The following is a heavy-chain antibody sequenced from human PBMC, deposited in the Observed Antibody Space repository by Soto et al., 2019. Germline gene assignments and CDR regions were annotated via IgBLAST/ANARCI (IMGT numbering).Heavy chain of an antibody. J-gene: IGHJ6*02. CDR1: GYTFTSYY. CDR3: AVGIAARQLYYYGMDV. CDR2: INPSGGST. D-gene: IGHD6-6*01. Sequence: ASVKVSCKASGYTFTSYYMHWVRQAPGQGLEWMGIINPSGGSTGYAQKFQGRVTMTRDTSTSTVYMELSSLRSEDTAVYYCAVGIAARQLYYYGMDVWGQGTTVTVSS. V-gene: IGHV1-46*01.